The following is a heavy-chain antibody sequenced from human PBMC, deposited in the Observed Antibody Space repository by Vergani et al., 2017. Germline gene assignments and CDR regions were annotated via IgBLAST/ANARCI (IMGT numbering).Heavy chain of an antibody. D-gene: IGHD1-26*01. J-gene: IGHJ4*02. Sequence: QVQLVESGGGVVQPGRSLRLSCAASGFTFSSYGMHWVRQAPGKGLEWVAVISYDGSNKYYADSVKGRFTISRDNSKNTLYLQMNSLRAEDTAVYYGAKLHVGNNELVDYWGQGTLVTVSS. CDR1: GFTFSSYG. CDR2: ISYDGSNK. V-gene: IGHV3-30*18. CDR3: AKLHVGNNELVDY.